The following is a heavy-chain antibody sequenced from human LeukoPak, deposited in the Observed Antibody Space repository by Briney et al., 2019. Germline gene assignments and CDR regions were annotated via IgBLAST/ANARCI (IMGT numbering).Heavy chain of an antibody. Sequence: GGSLRLSCAASGFTFSSYAMSWVRQAPGKGLEWVSAISGSGGSTYYADSVKGRFTISRDNAKNSLYLQMNSLRAEDTAVYYCARVLRGYNWNDGAYFDYWGQGTLVTVSS. CDR1: GFTFSSYA. D-gene: IGHD1-20*01. J-gene: IGHJ4*02. CDR2: ISGSGGST. CDR3: ARVLRGYNWNDGAYFDY. V-gene: IGHV3-23*01.